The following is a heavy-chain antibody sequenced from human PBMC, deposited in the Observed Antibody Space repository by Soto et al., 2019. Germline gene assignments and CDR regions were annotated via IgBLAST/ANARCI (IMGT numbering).Heavy chain of an antibody. CDR1: GYTFTSYD. CDR2: MNPNSGNT. J-gene: IGHJ4*02. CDR3: ASSSLFRVVAATPLDY. V-gene: IGHV1-8*01. Sequence: QVQLVQSGAEVKKPGASVKVSCKASGYTFTSYDINWVRQATGQGLEWMGWMNPNSGNTGYAQKFQGRVTMTRNTSISTAYMELSSLRSEDTAVYYCASSSLFRVVAATPLDYWGQGTLVTVSS. D-gene: IGHD2-15*01.